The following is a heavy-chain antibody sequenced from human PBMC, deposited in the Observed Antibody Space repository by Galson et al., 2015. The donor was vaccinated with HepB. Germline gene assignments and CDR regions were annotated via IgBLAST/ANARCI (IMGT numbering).Heavy chain of an antibody. CDR2: ISSTGTYT. J-gene: IGHJ6*02. CDR3: ASGPAAAGSLQFYYYDMDV. Sequence: SLRLSCAASGFTFSDYYMSWIRQAPGRGLEWLSYISSTGTYTNYADSVKGRFTISRNNAKNSLYLQMNSLKTEDTAVYYCASGPAAAGSLQFYYYDMDVWGQGTTVTVSS. V-gene: IGHV3-11*03. CDR1: GFTFSDYY. D-gene: IGHD6-13*01.